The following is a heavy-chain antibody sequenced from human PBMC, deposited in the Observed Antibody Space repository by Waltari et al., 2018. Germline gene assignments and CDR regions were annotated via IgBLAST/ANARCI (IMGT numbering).Heavy chain of an antibody. CDR2: ISGSGGST. CDR1: GFTFSSYA. J-gene: IGHJ4*02. CDR3: AKMGDDYGTRDY. Sequence: EVQLLESGGGLVQPGGSLRLSCAASGFTFSSYAMSGVRQAPGKGLEWVSAISGSGGSTYYADSVKGRFTISRDNSKNTLYLQMNSLRAEDTAVYYCAKMGDDYGTRDYWGQGTLVTVSS. V-gene: IGHV3-23*01. D-gene: IGHD4-17*01.